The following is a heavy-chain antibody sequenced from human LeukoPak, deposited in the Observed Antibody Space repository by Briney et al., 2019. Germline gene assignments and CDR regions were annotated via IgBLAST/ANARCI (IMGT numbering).Heavy chain of an antibody. V-gene: IGHV4-34*01. CDR1: GGSFSGYY. J-gene: IGHJ4*02. CDR2: INHSGST. Sequence: SETPSLTCAVYGGSFSGYYWSWIRQPPGKGLEWIGEINHSGSTNYNPSLKSRVTISVDTSKNQFSLKLSSVTAADTAVYYCARGSGTVELPYYFDYWGQGTLVTVSS. CDR3: ARGSGTVELPYYFDY. D-gene: IGHD1-7*01.